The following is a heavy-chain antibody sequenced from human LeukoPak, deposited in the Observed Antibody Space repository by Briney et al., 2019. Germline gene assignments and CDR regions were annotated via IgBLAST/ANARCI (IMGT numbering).Heavy chain of an antibody. CDR2: IYYSGST. Sequence: SETLSLTCTVSGGSISSYSWSWVRQPPGKGLEWIGYIYYSGSTTYYPSLKSRVTISVDTSTNKFSLELSSVTAADTAVYYCARAEDTSVRGVPYSFDYWGQGTLVTVSS. V-gene: IGHV4-59*01. CDR1: GGSISSYS. CDR3: ARAEDTSVRGVPYSFDY. J-gene: IGHJ4*02. D-gene: IGHD3-10*01.